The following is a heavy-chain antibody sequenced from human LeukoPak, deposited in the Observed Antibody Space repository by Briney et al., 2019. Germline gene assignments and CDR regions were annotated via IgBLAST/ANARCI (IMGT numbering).Heavy chain of an antibody. J-gene: IGHJ5*02. V-gene: IGHV4-61*02. CDR1: GGSISSGSYY. CDR2: IYTSGST. CDR3: ARVIAAAGMNCFDP. D-gene: IGHD6-13*01. Sequence: SETLSLTCTVSGGSISSGSYYWSWIRQPAGKGLEWIGRIYTSGSTNYNPSLKSRVTISIDTSKTHFSLKLSSVTAADTAVYYCARVIAAAGMNCFDPWGQGTLVTVSS.